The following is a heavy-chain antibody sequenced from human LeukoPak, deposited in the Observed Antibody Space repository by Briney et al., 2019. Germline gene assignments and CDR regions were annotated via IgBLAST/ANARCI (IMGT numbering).Heavy chain of an antibody. CDR1: GDSVSSHSAA. CDR3: ARIPGIAVAGGFEY. V-gene: IGHV6-1*01. D-gene: IGHD6-19*01. CDR2: TYYRSKWYN. Sequence: SQTLSLTCAISGDSVSSHSAAWNWIRQSQSRGLEWLGRTYYRSKWYNDYAVSVKSRITINPDTSKNQFSLQLNSVTPEDTAVYFCARIPGIAVAGGFEYWGQGTLVTVSS. J-gene: IGHJ4*02.